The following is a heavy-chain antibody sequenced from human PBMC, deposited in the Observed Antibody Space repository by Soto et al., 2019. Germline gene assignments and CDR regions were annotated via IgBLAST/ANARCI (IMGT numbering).Heavy chain of an antibody. CDR3: AKGGSYERTPFDI. D-gene: IGHD3-3*01. J-gene: IGHJ3*02. V-gene: IGHV3-23*01. CDR1: GFTFSSYA. CDR2: ISGSGGST. Sequence: EVQLLESGGGLVQPGGSLRLSCAASGFTFSSYAMSWVRQAPGKGLERVSAISGSGGSTYYADSVKGRFTISRDNSKNTLYLQMNSLRAEDTAVYYCAKGGSYERTPFDIWGQGTMVTVSS.